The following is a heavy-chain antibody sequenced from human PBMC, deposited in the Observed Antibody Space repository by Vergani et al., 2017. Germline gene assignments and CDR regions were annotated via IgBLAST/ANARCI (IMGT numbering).Heavy chain of an antibody. CDR1: GGSFSSSSYY. V-gene: IGHV4-39*01. D-gene: IGHD2-15*01. CDR3: ARQESCSGGSCYSMLWYFDL. J-gene: IGHJ2*01. CDR2: IYYSGST. Sequence: QLQLQESGPGLVKPSETLSLTCTVSGGSFSSSSYYWGWIRQPPGKGLEWIGSIYYSGSTYYNPSLKSRVTISVDTSKNQFSLKLSSVTAADTAVYYCARQESCSGGSCYSMLWYFDLWGRGTLVTVSS.